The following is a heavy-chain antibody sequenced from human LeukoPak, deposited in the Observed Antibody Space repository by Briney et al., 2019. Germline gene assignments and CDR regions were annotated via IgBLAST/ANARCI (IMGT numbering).Heavy chain of an antibody. D-gene: IGHD3-16*02. CDR3: ARAHYDYVWGSYRSSWFDP. J-gene: IGHJ5*02. CDR2: INHSGST. CDR1: GGSFSGYY. V-gene: IGHV4-34*01. Sequence: SETLSLTCAVYGGSFSGYYWSWIRQPPGKGLEWLGEINHSGSTNYNPSLKSRVTISVDTSKNQFSLKLSSVTAADTAVYYCARAHYDYVWGSYRSSWFDPWGQGTLVTVSS.